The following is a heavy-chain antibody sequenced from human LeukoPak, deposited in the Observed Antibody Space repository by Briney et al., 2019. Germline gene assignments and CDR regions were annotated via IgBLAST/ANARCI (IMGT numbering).Heavy chain of an antibody. CDR3: AKDYYDFWSGGFDP. V-gene: IGHV3-23*01. Sequence: GGSLRLSCAASGFTFSSYAMSWVRQAPGKGLEWVSAISGSGGSTYYADSVKGRFTISGDNSKNTLYLQMNSLRAEDTAVYYCAKDYYDFWSGGFDPWGQGTLVTVSS. J-gene: IGHJ5*02. CDR1: GFTFSSYA. D-gene: IGHD3-3*01. CDR2: ISGSGGST.